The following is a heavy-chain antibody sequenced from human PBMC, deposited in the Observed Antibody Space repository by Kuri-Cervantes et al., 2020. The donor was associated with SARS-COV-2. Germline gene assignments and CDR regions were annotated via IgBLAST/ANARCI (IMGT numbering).Heavy chain of an antibody. Sequence: LRLTCSVSGGSISSGNYYWSWIRQPAGKGLEWTGRLNNRGSTNYNPSLTSRVTMSVDTSKNQFSLNLSPVTAADTAVYYCARQSSTRRYYDFWTGDMDVWGKGTTVTVSS. D-gene: IGHD3-3*01. CDR3: ARQSSTRRYYDFWTGDMDV. CDR2: LNNRGST. V-gene: IGHV4-61*02. CDR1: GGSISSGNYY. J-gene: IGHJ6*03.